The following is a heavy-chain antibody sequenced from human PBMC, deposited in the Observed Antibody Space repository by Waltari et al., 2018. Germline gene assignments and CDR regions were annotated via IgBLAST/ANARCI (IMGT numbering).Heavy chain of an antibody. Sequence: EVQLVESGGGLVQPGGSLRLSCEASGFPYSSYWMNWVRQAPGKGLEWVANINQDGSERYYVDSVKGRFTISRDNGKNSLYLHMTSLRAEDTAVYYCASRYCSIAACYAASYLAFDIWGQGTMVAVSS. V-gene: IGHV3-7*02. D-gene: IGHD2-2*01. CDR3: ASRYCSIAACYAASYLAFDI. J-gene: IGHJ3*02. CDR1: GFPYSSYW. CDR2: INQDGSER.